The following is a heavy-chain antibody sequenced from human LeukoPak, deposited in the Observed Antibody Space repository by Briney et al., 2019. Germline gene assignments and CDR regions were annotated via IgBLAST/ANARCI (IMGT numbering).Heavy chain of an antibody. CDR3: ARGFGGNYYYYGVDV. D-gene: IGHD4-23*01. Sequence: SQTLSLTCAVSGGSISSGGYSWSWIRQPPGKGLEWIGYIYHSGSTYYNPSLKSRVTISVDRSKNQFSLKLSSVTAADTAVYYCARGFGGNYYYYGVDVWGQGTTVTVSS. V-gene: IGHV4-30-2*01. CDR1: GGSISSGGYS. CDR2: IYHSGST. J-gene: IGHJ6*02.